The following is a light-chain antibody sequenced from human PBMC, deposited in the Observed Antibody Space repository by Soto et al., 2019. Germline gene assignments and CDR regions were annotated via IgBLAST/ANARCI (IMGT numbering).Light chain of an antibody. J-gene: IGKJ1*01. CDR1: QSVSRSY. Sequence: EIVFTQSPCTLSLSPGDRATLSCRASQSVSRSYLGWYQQKPGQAPRLLMYGASIRAAGVPDRFSGSGSGTEFTLTISRLEPEDFTVYYCHHYETFGQGTKVAI. CDR3: HHYET. V-gene: IGKV3-20*01. CDR2: GAS.